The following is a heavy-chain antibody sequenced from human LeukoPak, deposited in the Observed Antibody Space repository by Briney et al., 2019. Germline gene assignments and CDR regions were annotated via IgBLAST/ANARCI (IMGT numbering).Heavy chain of an antibody. Sequence: ASVKVSCKASGYTFTSYGISWVRQAPGQGLEWMGWISAYNGNTNYAQKLQGRVTMTTDTSTNTAYMELRSLRSDDTAVYYCARDAGSGSYGPFDYWGQGTLVTVSS. CDR2: ISAYNGNT. CDR3: ARDAGSGSYGPFDY. V-gene: IGHV1-18*01. D-gene: IGHD3-10*01. J-gene: IGHJ4*02. CDR1: GYTFTSYG.